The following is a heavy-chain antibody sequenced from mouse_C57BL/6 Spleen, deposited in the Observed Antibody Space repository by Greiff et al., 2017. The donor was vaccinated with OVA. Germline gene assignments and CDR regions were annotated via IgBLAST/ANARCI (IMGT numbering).Heavy chain of an antibody. CDR2: IDPSDSYT. V-gene: IGHV1-69*01. J-gene: IGHJ1*03. CDR3: ARGGYYGSSSYWYFDV. Sequence: QVQLQQPGAELVMPGASVKLSCKASGYTFTSYWMHWVKQRPGQGLEWIGEIDPSDSYTNYNQKLKGKSTLTVDKSSSTAYMQLSSLTSEDSAVYYCARGGYYGSSSYWYFDVWGTGTTVTVSS. CDR1: GYTFTSYW. D-gene: IGHD1-1*01.